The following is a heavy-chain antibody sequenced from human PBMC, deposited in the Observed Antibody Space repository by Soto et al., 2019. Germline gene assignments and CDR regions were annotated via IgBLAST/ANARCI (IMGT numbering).Heavy chain of an antibody. CDR2: ISAYNGNT. V-gene: IGHV1-18*01. Sequence: ASVKVSCKASGYTFTSYGISWVRQAPGQGLEWMGWISAYNGNTNYAQKLQGRVTMTTDTSTSTAYMELRSLRSDDTAVYYCARVTTEYSSSSLNDWGQGTLVTVSS. D-gene: IGHD6-6*01. CDR3: ARVTTEYSSSSLND. J-gene: IGHJ4*02. CDR1: GYTFTSYG.